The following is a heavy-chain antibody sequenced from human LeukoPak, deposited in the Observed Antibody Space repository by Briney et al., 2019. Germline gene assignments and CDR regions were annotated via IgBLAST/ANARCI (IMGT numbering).Heavy chain of an antibody. D-gene: IGHD2-2*01. CDR2: ISAYNGNT. CDR3: ARRSSTPPYYMDV. CDR1: GYTFTGYG. J-gene: IGHJ6*03. V-gene: IGHV1-18*01. Sequence: ASVKVSCKASGYTFTGYGISWVRQAPGQGLECMGWISAYNGNTNYAQKLQGRVTMTTDTSTSTAYMELRSLRSDDTAVYYCARRSSTPPYYMDVWGKGTTVTVSS.